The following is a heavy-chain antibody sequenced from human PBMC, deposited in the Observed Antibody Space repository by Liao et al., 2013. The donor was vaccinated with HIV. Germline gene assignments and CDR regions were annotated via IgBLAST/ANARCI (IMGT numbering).Heavy chain of an antibody. V-gene: IGHV4-30-4*08. D-gene: IGHD5/OR15-5a*01. CDR3: ARNPNSVTYGGGFYYMDV. CDR2: ISYSGST. J-gene: IGHJ6*03. CDR1: GGSVTSADSY. Sequence: QVQLQESGSGLVKPSETLSLTCTVSGGSVTSADSYWSWLRQPPGKGLEWIGYISYSGSTRNSPSLRSRLAISLDVSKNQISLELTSVTVADTAVYYCARNPNSVTYGGGFYYMDVWGKGTTVSVSS.